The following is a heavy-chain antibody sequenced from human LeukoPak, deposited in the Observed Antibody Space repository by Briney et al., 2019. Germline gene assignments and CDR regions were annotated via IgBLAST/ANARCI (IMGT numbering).Heavy chain of an antibody. Sequence: SETLSLTCTVSGGSISSGSYYWSWIRQPAGKGLEWIGRIYTSGSTNYNPSLKSRVTISVDTSKNQFSLKLNSVTAADTAVYFCARRAYSAAYWKHFDYWGQGTLVTVSS. CDR2: IYTSGST. D-gene: IGHD1-1*01. V-gene: IGHV4-61*02. CDR1: GGSISSGSYY. J-gene: IGHJ4*02. CDR3: ARRAYSAAYWKHFDY.